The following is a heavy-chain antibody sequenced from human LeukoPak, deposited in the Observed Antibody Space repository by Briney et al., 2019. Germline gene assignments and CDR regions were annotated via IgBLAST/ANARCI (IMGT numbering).Heavy chain of an antibody. Sequence: GESLKISCKGSGYSFTSYWIGLVRQMPGKGLEWMGIIYPGDSDTRYSPSFQGQVTISADKSISTAYLQWSSLKASDTAMYYCARLGGPYSSSLYYFDYWGQGTLVTVSS. CDR1: GYSFTSYW. J-gene: IGHJ4*02. V-gene: IGHV5-51*01. CDR2: IYPGDSDT. CDR3: ARLGGPYSSSLYYFDY. D-gene: IGHD6-13*01.